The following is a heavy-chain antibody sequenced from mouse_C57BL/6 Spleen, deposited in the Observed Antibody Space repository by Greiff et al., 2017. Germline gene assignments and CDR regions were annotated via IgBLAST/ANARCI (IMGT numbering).Heavy chain of an antibody. CDR2: IQPNTGST. V-gene: IGHV1-64*01. CDR3: AIDSSGFFDY. CDR1: GYTFTSYW. D-gene: IGHD3-2*01. J-gene: IGHJ2*01. Sequence: QVQLQQPGAELVKPGASVKLSCKASGYTFTSYWMHWVKQRHGQGLEWIGMIQPNTGSTNYNEKFKSKATLTVDKSSSTAYMQLSSLTSEDSAFSYCAIDSSGFFDYWCQGTTLTVSS.